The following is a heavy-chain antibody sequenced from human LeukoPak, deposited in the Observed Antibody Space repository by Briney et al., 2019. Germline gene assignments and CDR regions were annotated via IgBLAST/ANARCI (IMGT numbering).Heavy chain of an antibody. CDR3: ARTYCSGGSCHFDY. CDR2: VYYSGST. V-gene: IGHV4-59*08. CDR1: GASIRTYF. J-gene: IGHJ4*02. D-gene: IGHD2-15*01. Sequence: KASETLSLTCTVSGASIRTYFWSWIRQPPGKGLEWIGNVYYSGSTDYNPSLKSRVTISVDTSKNQFSLKLNSVTAADTAVYYCARTYCSGGSCHFDYWGQGTLVTVSS.